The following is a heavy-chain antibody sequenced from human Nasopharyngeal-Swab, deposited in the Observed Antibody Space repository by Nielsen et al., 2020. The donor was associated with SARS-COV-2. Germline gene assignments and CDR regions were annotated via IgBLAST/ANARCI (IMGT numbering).Heavy chain of an antibody. J-gene: IGHJ3*02. Sequence: GESLKISCAASAFSVSNNYMNWVRQAPGKGPEWVSVIHTSGATNYADSVKGRFTISRDNAKNSLYLQMNSLRTEDTALYYCAKSVYYNAAFDMWGQGTMVTVSS. D-gene: IGHD3-10*01. CDR3: AKSVYYNAAFDM. CDR1: AFSVSNNY. V-gene: IGHV3-53*05. CDR2: IHTSGAT.